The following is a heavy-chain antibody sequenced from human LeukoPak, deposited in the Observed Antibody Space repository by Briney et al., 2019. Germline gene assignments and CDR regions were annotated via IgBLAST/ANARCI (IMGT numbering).Heavy chain of an antibody. CDR3: ARDGGYGGNSGNAFDI. Sequence: SETLSLTCAVYGGSFSGYYWTWIRQPPGKGLEWIGEIHYSGSATYNPSLKSRVTISVDTSKNQFSLKMNSVTAADTAVYYCARDGGYGGNSGNAFDIWGQGTMVTVSS. V-gene: IGHV4-34*01. CDR1: GGSFSGYY. J-gene: IGHJ3*02. CDR2: IHYSGSA. D-gene: IGHD4-23*01.